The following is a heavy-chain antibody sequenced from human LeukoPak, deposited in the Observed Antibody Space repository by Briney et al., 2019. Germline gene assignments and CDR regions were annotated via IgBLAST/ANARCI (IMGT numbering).Heavy chain of an antibody. Sequence: GGSLRLSCAASGFIFSRYAMSWVRQAPGKGLEWVSDISGSGGNTYYADSVKGRFTISRDNSKNTLFLQMDSLRAEDTAVYYCAKDPFVRYYDTSGYPFDSWGQGTLVTVSS. J-gene: IGHJ4*02. CDR3: AKDPFVRYYDTSGYPFDS. D-gene: IGHD3-22*01. V-gene: IGHV3-23*01. CDR1: GFIFSRYA. CDR2: ISGSGGNT.